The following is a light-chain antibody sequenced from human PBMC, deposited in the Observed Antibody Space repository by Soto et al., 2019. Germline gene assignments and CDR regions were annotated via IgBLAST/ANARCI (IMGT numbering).Light chain of an antibody. J-gene: IGLJ2*01. CDR3: CSYAGDLAL. CDR2: EVS. V-gene: IGLV2-14*01. Sequence: QSMLTQPASVSGSPGQSITISCTGTSSDVGGYNYVSWYQQHPGKAPKLMIYEVSNRPSGVSNRFSGSKSGNTASLTISGLQAEDEADYYCCSYAGDLALFGGGTKVTVL. CDR1: SSDVGGYNY.